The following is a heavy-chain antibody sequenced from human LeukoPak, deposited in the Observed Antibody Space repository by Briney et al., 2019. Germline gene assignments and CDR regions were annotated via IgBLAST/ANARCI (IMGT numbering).Heavy chain of an antibody. CDR3: ARGRFLEWFTLRFDP. J-gene: IGHJ5*02. CDR1: GYTFTGYY. Sequence: ASVKVSCKASGYTFTGYYLHWVRQAPGQGLEWMGWISSNSGGTNYAQKFQGRVTLTRDTSISTAYMELSSLRSDDTAVYYCARGRFLEWFTLRFDPWGQGTLVTVSS. D-gene: IGHD3-3*01. CDR2: ISSNSGGT. V-gene: IGHV1-2*02.